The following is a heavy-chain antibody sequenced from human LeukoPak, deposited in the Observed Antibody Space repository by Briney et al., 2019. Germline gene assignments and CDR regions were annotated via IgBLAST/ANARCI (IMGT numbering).Heavy chain of an antibody. D-gene: IGHD3-3*01. CDR1: GFTVSSNY. V-gene: IGHV3-53*01. Sequence: GGSLRLSCAASGFTVSSNYMSWVRQAPGKGLEWVSVIYSGGSTYYADSVKGRFTISRDNSKNTLYLQMNSLRAEDTAVYYCAKRGPFGVVIISYFDYWGQGTLVTVSS. CDR2: IYSGGST. J-gene: IGHJ4*01. CDR3: AKRGPFGVVIISYFDY.